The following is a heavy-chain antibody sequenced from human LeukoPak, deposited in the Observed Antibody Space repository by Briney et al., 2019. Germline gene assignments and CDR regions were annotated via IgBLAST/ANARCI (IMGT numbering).Heavy chain of an antibody. J-gene: IGHJ4*02. CDR1: GGSISSSSYY. V-gene: IGHV4-39*07. CDR3: ARALQEFDY. D-gene: IGHD4-11*01. CDR2: IYYSGST. Sequence: SSETLSLTCTVSGGSISSSSYYWGWIRQPPGKGLEWIGSIYYSGSTYYNPSLKSRVTISVDTSKNQFSLKLSSVTAADTAVYYCARALQEFDYWGQGTLVTVSS.